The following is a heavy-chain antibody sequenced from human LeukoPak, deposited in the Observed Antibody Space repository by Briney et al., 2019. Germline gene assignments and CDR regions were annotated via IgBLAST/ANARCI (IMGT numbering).Heavy chain of an antibody. CDR1: GFTVSSYV. V-gene: IGHV3-30-3*01. CDR2: ISYDGSNK. D-gene: IGHD3-22*01. Sequence: GGSLRLSCAASGFTVSSYVMHWVRQAPGKGLEWVALISYDGSNKYYADSVKGRFTISRDTSKNTLYLQMNSLRAEDTAVYYCARWDYDSNTFDYWGQGTLVTVSS. CDR3: ARWDYDSNTFDY. J-gene: IGHJ4*02.